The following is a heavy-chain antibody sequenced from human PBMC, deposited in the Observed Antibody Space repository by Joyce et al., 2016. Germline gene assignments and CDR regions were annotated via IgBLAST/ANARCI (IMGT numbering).Heavy chain of an antibody. V-gene: IGHV3-33*01. CDR3: SREPYYGFWSGYFEN. CDR1: GFNFSSYG. J-gene: IGHJ4*02. CDR2: IWYYGSHD. Sequence: QVYLVESGGGVVQPGRSLKLSCALSGFNFSSYGMNWVRQAPGKGLGWVAGIWYYGSHDLYGESVRCRITISRDNSKDTGYLEMNNLRAEDTAVYYCSREPYYGFWSGYFENWGQGILVTVSS. D-gene: IGHD3-3*01.